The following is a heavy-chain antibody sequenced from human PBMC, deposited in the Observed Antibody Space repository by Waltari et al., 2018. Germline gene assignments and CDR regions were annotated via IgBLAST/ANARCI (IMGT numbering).Heavy chain of an antibody. D-gene: IGHD3-3*01. Sequence: EVQLVESGGGLVQSGGSLRLTCEASGFSFSSSWMHWVRQGPETGPVWISRINSDGTNTNYAGSVKGRFTISRDNFADTLFLEMNSLRPDDTAVYYCAREYDFWSGSHAFDLWGQGTKVTVFS. J-gene: IGHJ3*01. CDR2: INSDGTNT. CDR3: AREYDFWSGSHAFDL. V-gene: IGHV3-74*01. CDR1: GFSFSSSW.